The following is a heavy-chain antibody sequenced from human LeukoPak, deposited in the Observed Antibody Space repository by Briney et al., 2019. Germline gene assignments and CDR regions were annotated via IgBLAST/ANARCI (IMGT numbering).Heavy chain of an antibody. D-gene: IGHD3-10*01. J-gene: IGHJ5*02. CDR2: INHSGST. CDR3: AREIYYYGSGNWFDP. CDR1: GGSFSGYD. Sequence: SETLSLTCAVYGGSFSGYDWSWIRQPPGKGLEWIGEINHSGSTNYNPSLKSRVTISVDTSKNQFSLKLSSVTAADTAVYYCAREIYYYGSGNWFDPWGQGTLVTVSS. V-gene: IGHV4-34*01.